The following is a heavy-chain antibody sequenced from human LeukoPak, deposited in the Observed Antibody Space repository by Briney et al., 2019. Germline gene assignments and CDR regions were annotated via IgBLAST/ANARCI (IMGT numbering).Heavy chain of an antibody. CDR2: INHNGNVN. Sequence: WGSLSLSCAASGFTFSSYWMNWARQAPGKGLEWVASINHNGNVNYYVDSVKGRFTISRDNAKNSLYLQMSNLRAEDTAVYFCARGGGLDVWGQGATVTVSS. V-gene: IGHV3-7*03. J-gene: IGHJ6*02. CDR3: ARGGGLDV. CDR1: GFTFSSYW. D-gene: IGHD3-16*01.